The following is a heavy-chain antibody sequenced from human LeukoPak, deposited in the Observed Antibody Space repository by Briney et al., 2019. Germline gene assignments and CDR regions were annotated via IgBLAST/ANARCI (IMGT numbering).Heavy chain of an antibody. J-gene: IGHJ4*02. D-gene: IGHD1-14*01. CDR3: ARDGMEPRYYFDY. CDR1: GGTFSSYA. CDR2: IIPIFGTA. Sequence: SVKVSCKASGGTFSSYAISWVRQAHGQGLEWMGRIIPIFGTANYAQKFQGRVTITTDESTSTAYMELSSLRSEDTAVYYCARDGMEPRYYFDYWGQGTLVTVSS. V-gene: IGHV1-69*05.